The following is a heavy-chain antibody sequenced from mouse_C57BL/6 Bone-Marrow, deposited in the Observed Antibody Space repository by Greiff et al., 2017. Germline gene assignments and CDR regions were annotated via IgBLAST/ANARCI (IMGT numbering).Heavy chain of an antibody. CDR2: ISGGGGNT. CDR3: AINYYGSSYDYFDY. Sequence: VESGGGLVKPGGSLKLSCAASGFTFSSYTMSWVRQTPEKRLEWVATISGGGGNTYYPDSVKGRFTISRDNAKNTLYLQMSSLRSEDTALYYCAINYYGSSYDYFDYWGQGTTLTVSS. CDR1: GFTFSSYT. J-gene: IGHJ2*01. D-gene: IGHD1-1*01. V-gene: IGHV5-9*01.